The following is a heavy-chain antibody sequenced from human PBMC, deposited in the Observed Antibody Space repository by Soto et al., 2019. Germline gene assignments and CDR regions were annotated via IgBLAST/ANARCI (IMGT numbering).Heavy chain of an antibody. V-gene: IGHV1-69*01. CDR1: GGALSSYT. D-gene: IGHD6-13*01. J-gene: IGHJ5*02. CDR3: ARGNQYSGSWYTGFDP. Sequence: QVQLVQSGAEVKKPGSSVMVSCKASGGALSSYTISWVRQAPGQGFEWLGGIIPVFGTVKYAQRFQGRVTITPDESTGTVYMELSSLRSEDTAVYYCARGNQYSGSWYTGFDPWGQGTLVIVSS. CDR2: IIPVFGTV.